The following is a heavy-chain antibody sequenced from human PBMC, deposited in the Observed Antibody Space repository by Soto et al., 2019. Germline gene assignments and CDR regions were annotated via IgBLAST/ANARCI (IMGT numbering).Heavy chain of an antibody. V-gene: IGHV3-33*01. J-gene: IGHJ4*02. CDR2: IWYDGSNK. D-gene: IGHD2-15*01. CDR1: GFTFSSYG. CDR3: ARDGLRILSFKGEAETN. Sequence: PGGSLRLSCAASGFTFSSYGMHWVRQAPGKGLEWVAVIWYDGSNKYYADSVKGRFTISRDNAKNSLYLQMNSLRAEDTAVYYCARDGLRILSFKGEAETNWGQGTLVTVSS.